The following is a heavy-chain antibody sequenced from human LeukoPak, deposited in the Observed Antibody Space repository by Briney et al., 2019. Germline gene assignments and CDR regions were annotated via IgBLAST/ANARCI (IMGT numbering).Heavy chain of an antibody. D-gene: IGHD2-15*01. CDR3: TRPSSQYCSGGSCYDYYFDY. CDR2: IRSKANSYAT. V-gene: IGHV3-73*01. J-gene: IGHJ4*02. CDR1: GSTFSGSA. Sequence: PGGSLRLSCAASGSTFSGSAMHWVRQASGKGLGWVGRIRSKANSYATAYAASVKGRFTVSRDDSKNTAYLQMNSLKTEDTAVYYCTRPSSQYCSGGSCYDYYFDYWGQGTLVTVSS.